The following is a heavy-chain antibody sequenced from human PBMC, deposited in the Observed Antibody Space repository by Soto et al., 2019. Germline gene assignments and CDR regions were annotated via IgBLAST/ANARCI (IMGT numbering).Heavy chain of an antibody. CDR2: IYYSGST. Sequence: AETLSLTCTVSGGSVSSGSYYCSCIRQPPGKGLEWIGYIYYSGSTNYNPSLKSRVTISVDTSKNQFSLKLSSVTAADTAVYYCAREDRRSNWFDPWGQGTLVTVSS. J-gene: IGHJ5*02. CDR1: GGSVSSGSYY. V-gene: IGHV4-61*01. CDR3: AREDRRSNWFDP.